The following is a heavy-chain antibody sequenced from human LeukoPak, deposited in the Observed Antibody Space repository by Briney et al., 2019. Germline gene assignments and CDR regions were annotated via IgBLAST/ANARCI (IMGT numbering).Heavy chain of an antibody. V-gene: IGHV3-23*01. CDR1: GFTFSSYA. CDR3: ARDGAPPITMIVVVITTFDY. J-gene: IGHJ4*02. D-gene: IGHD3-22*01. Sequence: GGSLRLSCAASGFTFSSYAMSWVRQAPGKGLEWVSAISGSGGSTYYADSVKGRFTISRDNSKNTLYLQMNSLRAEDTAVYYRARDGAPPITMIVVVITTFDYWGQGTLVTVSS. CDR2: ISGSGGST.